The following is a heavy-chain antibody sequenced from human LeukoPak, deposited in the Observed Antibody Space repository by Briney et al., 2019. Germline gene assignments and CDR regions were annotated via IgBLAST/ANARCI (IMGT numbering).Heavy chain of an antibody. CDR1: GFTFSDYY. J-gene: IGHJ5*02. D-gene: IGHD2/OR15-2a*01. CDR3: AKDLHVLQQTNWFDP. CDR2: ISSSGSTI. Sequence: GGSLRLSCAASGFTFSDYYMSWIRQAPGKGLEWVSYISSSGSTIYYADSVKGRFTISRDNAKNTLYLQMNSLRAEDTAVYYCAKDLHVLQQTNWFDPWGQGTLVTVSS. V-gene: IGHV3-11*04.